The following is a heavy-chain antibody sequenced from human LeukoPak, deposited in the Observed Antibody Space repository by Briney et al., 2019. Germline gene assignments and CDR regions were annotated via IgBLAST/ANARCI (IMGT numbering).Heavy chain of an antibody. V-gene: IGHV4-34*01. D-gene: IGHD3-9*01. CDR1: GGSFSGYY. Sequence: SETLSLTCAVYGGSFSGYYWSWIRQPPGKGLEWIGEINHSGSTNYNPSLKSRVTISVDTSKNQFSLKLSSVTAADTAVYYCARDNFDWSSLYFDYWGQGTLVTVSS. CDR3: ARDNFDWSSLYFDY. J-gene: IGHJ4*02. CDR2: INHSGST.